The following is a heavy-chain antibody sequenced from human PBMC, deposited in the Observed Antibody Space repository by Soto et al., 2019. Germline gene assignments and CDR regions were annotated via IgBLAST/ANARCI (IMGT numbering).Heavy chain of an antibody. D-gene: IGHD6-6*01. CDR2: NYYSGIT. CDR1: SGSISSGGYY. CDR3: ARGSSIAGLYYGMDV. V-gene: IGHV4-31*01. J-gene: IGHJ6*02. Sequence: QVQLQESGPGLVKPSQTLSLTCTVSSGSISSGGYYWTWIRQHPGKGLEWIGYNYYSGITYYNPSLTSPVTMSRATSKNQFSLKLSSVTAADTAVYYCARGSSIAGLYYGMDVWGQGTTVTVSS.